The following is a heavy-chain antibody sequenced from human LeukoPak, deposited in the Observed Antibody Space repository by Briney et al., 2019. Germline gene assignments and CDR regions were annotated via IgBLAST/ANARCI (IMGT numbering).Heavy chain of an antibody. V-gene: IGHV3-74*01. Sequence: PGGSLRLSCAASGFTFSYYWMHWVRQAPGKGLVWVSRISGDGSSTNYADSVKGRFTLSRDNAKNTLYLQMNSLRAEDTAVYYCARTYLVGWYFDLWGRGTLVTVSS. CDR3: ARTYLVGWYFDL. D-gene: IGHD3-16*01. CDR2: ISGDGSST. J-gene: IGHJ2*01. CDR1: GFTFSYYW.